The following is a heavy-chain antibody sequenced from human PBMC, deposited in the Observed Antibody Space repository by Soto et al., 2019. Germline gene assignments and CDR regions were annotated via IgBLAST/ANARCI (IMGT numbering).Heavy chain of an antibody. V-gene: IGHV5-51*01. CDR3: ARLARTYSSSWYEVGFDY. CDR1: GYSFTSYW. J-gene: IGHJ4*02. CDR2: IYPGDSDT. Sequence: PGESLKISCKGSGYSFTSYWIGWVRQMPGKGLEWMGIIYPGDSDTRYSPSFQGQVTISADKSISTAYLQWSSLKASDTAMYYFARLARTYSSSWYEVGFDYWGQGTLVTVSS. D-gene: IGHD6-13*01.